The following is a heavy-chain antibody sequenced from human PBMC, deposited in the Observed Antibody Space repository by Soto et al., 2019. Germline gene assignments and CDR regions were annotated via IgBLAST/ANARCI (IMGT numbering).Heavy chain of an antibody. CDR1: GLTFSSYN. CDR2: ISLSSSTI. J-gene: IGHJ6*03. Sequence: EVQLVESGGGLVQPGGSLRLSCAASGLTFSSYNMNVVRQAPGKVLEWISDISLSSSTIFYADSVKGRFTISRDNAKNSLYLQMNSLRAEDTAVYYCARDSRNYYYYMDVWGKGTTVTVSS. V-gene: IGHV3-48*01. CDR3: ARDSRNYYYYMDV.